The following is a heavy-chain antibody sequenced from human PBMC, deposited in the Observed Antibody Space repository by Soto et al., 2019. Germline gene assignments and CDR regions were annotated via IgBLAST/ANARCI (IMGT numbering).Heavy chain of an antibody. V-gene: IGHV6-1*01. CDR1: GDSVSSNSAA. Sequence: SQTLSLTCAISGDSVSSNSAAWNWIRRSPSRGLEWLGRTYYRSKWYKEYAASVKSRITINPDTSKNQFSLQLNSVSPEDTAVYYCARTVGWLDPWGQGSLVTVSS. CDR3: ARTVGWLDP. CDR2: TYYRSKWYK. J-gene: IGHJ5*02. D-gene: IGHD1-26*01.